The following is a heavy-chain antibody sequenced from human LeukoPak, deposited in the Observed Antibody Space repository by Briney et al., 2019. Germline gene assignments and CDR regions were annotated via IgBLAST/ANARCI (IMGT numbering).Heavy chain of an antibody. CDR2: ISWNRGRI. D-gene: IGHD6-19*01. CDR1: GFTFYDYA. V-gene: IGHV3-9*01. CDR3: AKDTGRIAVAVFYYYMDV. Sequence: GRSLRLSCAASGFTFYDYAMHWVRQAPGKGLEGGSGISWNRGRIVNGDSVKGRLTISRDNAKNTLYVKMNRLRAEDTALYYCAKDTGRIAVAVFYYYMDVWGKGTTVTVSS. J-gene: IGHJ6*03.